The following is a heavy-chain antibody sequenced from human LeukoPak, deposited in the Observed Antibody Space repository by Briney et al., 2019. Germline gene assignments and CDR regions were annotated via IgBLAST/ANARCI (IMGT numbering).Heavy chain of an antibody. Sequence: SETLSLTCTVSGGSISSYYWSWIRQPAGKGLEWIGRIYTSGSTNYNPSLKSRVTMSVDTSKNQFSLKLSSVTAADTAVYYCARVNYGSGSYPLYYYYYMDVWGKGTTVTISS. CDR2: IYTSGST. J-gene: IGHJ6*03. D-gene: IGHD3-10*01. V-gene: IGHV4-4*07. CDR1: GGSISSYY. CDR3: ARVNYGSGSYPLYYYYYMDV.